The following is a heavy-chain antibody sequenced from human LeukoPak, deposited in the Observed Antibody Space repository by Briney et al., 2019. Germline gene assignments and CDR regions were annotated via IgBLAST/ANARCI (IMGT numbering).Heavy chain of an antibody. J-gene: IGHJ4*02. Sequence: SETLSLTCTVSGGSISSSSYYWGWIRQPPGKGREGRGRIYYSGRPYDNPALKSRLNISVDTYKHTLSLNLTSVTAADRAVYYCARTLLRGLIAFDFWGQGTLVTVSS. V-gene: IGHV4-39*01. CDR2: IYYSGRP. CDR3: ARTLLRGLIAFDF. CDR1: GGSISSSSYY. D-gene: IGHD3-10*01.